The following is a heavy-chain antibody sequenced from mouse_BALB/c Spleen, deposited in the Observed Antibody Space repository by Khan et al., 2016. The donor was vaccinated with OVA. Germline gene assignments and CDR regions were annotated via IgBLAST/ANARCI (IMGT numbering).Heavy chain of an antibody. J-gene: IGHJ3*01. CDR1: GYTFTDYT. Sequence: QVRLQQSGAELARPGVSVKMSCKGSGYTFTDYTMHWVKKRPGKGLEWIGVINPYSGNTNYNQKFKDKATMTVDKSSSTAYLELTRLTSEDSAIYFCAGVSNTVDDVLAYWGQGTLVTVSA. CDR3: AGVSNTVDDVLAY. D-gene: IGHD1-1*01. CDR2: INPYSGNT. V-gene: IGHV1S137*01.